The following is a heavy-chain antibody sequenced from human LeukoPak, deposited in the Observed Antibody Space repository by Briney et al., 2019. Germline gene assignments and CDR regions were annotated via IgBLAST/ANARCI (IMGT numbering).Heavy chain of an antibody. V-gene: IGHV4-4*07. CDR2: IYTSGST. J-gene: IGHJ5*02. Sequence: SETLSLTCTVSGGSISSYYWSWIRQPAGKGLEWIGRIYTSGSTNYNPSLKSRVTMSVDTSKNQFSLKLSSVTAADTAVYYCARDHDYDSMGWFDPWGQGTLVTVSS. CDR3: ARDHDYDSMGWFDP. D-gene: IGHD3-22*01. CDR1: GGSISSYY.